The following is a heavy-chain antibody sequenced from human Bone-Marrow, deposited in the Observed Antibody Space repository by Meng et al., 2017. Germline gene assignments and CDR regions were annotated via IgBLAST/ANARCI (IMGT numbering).Heavy chain of an antibody. J-gene: IGHJ4*02. CDR2: IYHSGRT. V-gene: IGHV4-4*02. CDR1: GGSISSTNW. D-gene: IGHD3-22*01. Sequence: QVQLQQWGEGLVKPSGTLSLTCTVSGGSISSTNWWIWVRQPPGEGLEWIGEIYHSGRTNHNPSLKSRVTISLDKSKNQFSLKLSSVTAADTAVYYCARESGSSRFDYWGQGTLVTVSS. CDR3: ARESGSSRFDY.